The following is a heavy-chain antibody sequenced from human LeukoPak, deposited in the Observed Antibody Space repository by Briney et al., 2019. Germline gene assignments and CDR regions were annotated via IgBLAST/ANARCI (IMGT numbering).Heavy chain of an antibody. J-gene: IGHJ4*02. CDR3: SSESRY. D-gene: IGHD3-22*01. CDR1: GFTFSAYA. Sequence: GGSLRLSCSASGFTFSAYAMYWVRQAPGKGLEYVSGISSNGGRSFYADSVKGRFTISRDNAKNSLYLQMSSLRDEDTAMYYCSSESRYWGQGTLVIVSS. V-gene: IGHV3-64*04. CDR2: ISSNGGRS.